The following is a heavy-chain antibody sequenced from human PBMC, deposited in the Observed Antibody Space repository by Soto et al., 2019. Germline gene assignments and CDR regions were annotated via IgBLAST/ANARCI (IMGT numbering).Heavy chain of an antibody. V-gene: IGHV1-8*01. J-gene: IGHJ4*02. D-gene: IGHD3-16*02. Sequence: ASVKVSCKASGYTFTSYDINWVRQATGQGLEWMGWMNPNSGNTGYAQKFQGRVTMTRNTSISTAYMELSSLRSEDTAVYYCASVAKDGVTFGGVITVWGQGTLVTVSS. CDR2: MNPNSGNT. CDR1: GYTFTSYD. CDR3: ASVAKDGVTFGGVITV.